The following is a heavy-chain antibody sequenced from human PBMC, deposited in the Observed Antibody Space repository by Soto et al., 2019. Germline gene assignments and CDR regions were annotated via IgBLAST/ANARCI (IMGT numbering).Heavy chain of an antibody. CDR1: GGSISSGDYY. CDR3: ARVATSYNEPYNWFDP. Sequence: QVQLQESGPGLVKPSQTLSLTCTVSGGSISSGDYYWSWIRQPPGKGLEWIGYIYYSGSTYYNPSLKSRVTISVDTSKHHFSLKLSSVTAADTAVYYCARVATSYNEPYNWFDPWGQGTLVTVSS. V-gene: IGHV4-30-4*01. J-gene: IGHJ5*02. D-gene: IGHD1-26*01. CDR2: IYYSGST.